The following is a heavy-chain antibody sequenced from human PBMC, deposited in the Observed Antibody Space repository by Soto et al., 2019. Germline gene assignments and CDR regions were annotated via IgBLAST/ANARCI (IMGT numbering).Heavy chain of an antibody. V-gene: IGHV3-33*08. CDR3: ARAVGPFDY. Sequence: GRSLRLSCAASGFTFSTYGMHWVRQAPGMGLEWVAVIWYDGSHKDYADSVKGRFTISRDNSKNTLYLQMNSLRVEDTAVYYCARAVGPFDYWGQGTLVTVSS. D-gene: IGHD1-26*01. CDR2: IWYDGSHK. CDR1: GFTFSTYG. J-gene: IGHJ4*02.